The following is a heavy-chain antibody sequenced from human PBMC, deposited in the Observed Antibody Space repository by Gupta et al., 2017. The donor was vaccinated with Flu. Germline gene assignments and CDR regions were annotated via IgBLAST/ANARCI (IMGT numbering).Heavy chain of an antibody. J-gene: IGHJ5*02. CDR3: AGDQLRYTHNGFDP. CDR2: IFYGGNT. D-gene: IGHD3-9*01. V-gene: IGHV4-39*01. Sequence: RQAPGWGVWSIGSIFYGGNTFDYASLQIRITISVDATKHQFSMKLSCVTAADTAVYYCAGDQLRYTHNGFDPWGQGTLVTVSS.